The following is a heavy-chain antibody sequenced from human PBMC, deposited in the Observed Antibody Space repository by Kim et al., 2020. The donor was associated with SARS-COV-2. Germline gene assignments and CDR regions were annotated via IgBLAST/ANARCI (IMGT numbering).Heavy chain of an antibody. D-gene: IGHD3-10*01. CDR3: ARDHFLLWFGELLHDSDP. J-gene: IGHJ5*02. V-gene: IGHV4-39*07. Sequence: SETLSLTCTVSGGSISSSSYYWGWIRQPPGKGLEWIGSIYYSGSTYYNPSLKSRVTISVDTSKNQFSLKLSSVTAADTAVYYCARDHFLLWFGELLHDSDPWGQGTLVTVSS. CDR1: GGSISSSSYY. CDR2: IYYSGST.